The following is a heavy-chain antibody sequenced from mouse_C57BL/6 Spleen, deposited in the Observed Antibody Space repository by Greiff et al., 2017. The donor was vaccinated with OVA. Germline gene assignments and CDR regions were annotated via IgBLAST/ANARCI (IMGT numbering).Heavy chain of an antibody. Sequence: DVQLQESGPGLVKPSQSLSLTCSVTGYSITSGYYWNWIRQFPGNKLEWMGYISYDGSNNYNPSLKNRISITRDTSKNQFFLKLNSVTTEDTATYYCARNHYGSSYWFAYWGQGTLVTVSA. J-gene: IGHJ3*01. V-gene: IGHV3-6*01. CDR3: ARNHYGSSYWFAY. D-gene: IGHD1-1*01. CDR2: ISYDGSN. CDR1: GYSITSGYY.